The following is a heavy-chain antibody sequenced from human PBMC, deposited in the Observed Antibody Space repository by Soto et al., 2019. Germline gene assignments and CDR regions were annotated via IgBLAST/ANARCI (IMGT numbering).Heavy chain of an antibody. CDR2: ISYEGSNK. CDR3: AEDWGMGYSYGLDWFDP. D-gene: IGHD5-18*01. V-gene: IGHV3-30*18. Sequence: QVQLVESGGGVVQPARALRLSCAASGFTFSSYCMHWVRKSPGKGLEWVPVISYEGSNKYYADSVKGRFTISRDNSKNALYLQRSSLRAEDTALYYCAEDWGMGYSYGLDWFDPWGQGTLVTVSS. J-gene: IGHJ5*02. CDR1: GFTFSSYC.